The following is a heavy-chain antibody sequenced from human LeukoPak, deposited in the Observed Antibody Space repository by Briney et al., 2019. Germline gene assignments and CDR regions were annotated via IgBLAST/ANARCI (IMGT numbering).Heavy chain of an antibody. J-gene: IGHJ4*02. Sequence: GRSLRLSCAASGFTFSSYAMHWVRQAPGKGLEWVAVISYDGSNKYYGDSVKGRFTISRDNSKNTLYLQMNSLRAEDMAVYYCAKGGEVSSWYKRLKLYFDSWSRGTLVTVSS. CDR1: GFTFSSYA. CDR2: ISYDGSNK. V-gene: IGHV3-30*04. D-gene: IGHD6-13*01. CDR3: AKGGEVSSWYKRLKLYFDS.